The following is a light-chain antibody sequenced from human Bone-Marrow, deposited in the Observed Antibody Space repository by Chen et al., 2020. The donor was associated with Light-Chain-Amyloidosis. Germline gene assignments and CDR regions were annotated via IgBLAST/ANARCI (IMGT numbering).Light chain of an antibody. Sequence: SYALTQPPSVSVSPGQTSGLTCSGDDLPTKYAYWYQQKPGQAPVLVIHRDTERPSGISERFSGSSSGTTATLTISGVQAEDEADYHCQSADSSGTYEVIFGGGTKLTVL. J-gene: IGLJ2*01. CDR1: DLPTKY. CDR2: RDT. CDR3: QSADSSGTYEVI. V-gene: IGLV3-25*03.